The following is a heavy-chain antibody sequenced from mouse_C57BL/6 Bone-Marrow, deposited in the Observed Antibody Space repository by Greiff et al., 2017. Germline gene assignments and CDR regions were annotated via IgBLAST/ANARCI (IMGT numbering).Heavy chain of an antibody. CDR1: GYTFTSYW. CDR2: IHPNSGST. D-gene: IGHD3-2*02. J-gene: IGHJ3*01. Sequence: VQLQQPGAELVKPGASVKLSCKASGYTFTSYWMHWVKQRPGQGLEWIGMIHPNSGSTNYNEKFKSKATLTVDKSSSTAYMQLRSLTSEDSAVYYCARGSAGDAWFADWGQGTLVTVSA. V-gene: IGHV1-64*01. CDR3: ARGSAGDAWFAD.